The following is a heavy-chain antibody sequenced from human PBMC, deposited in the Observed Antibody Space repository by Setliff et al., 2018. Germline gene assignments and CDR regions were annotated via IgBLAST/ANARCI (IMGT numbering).Heavy chain of an antibody. Sequence: SETLSLTCSVSGGSISSGSDDRTWIRQPAGKGLEWIGYVYYSGTAYYNPALKSRVTVIVDTSKNQFSLRLSSVTVADTAVFYCARGGTYRYFDYWGQGTPVTVSS. D-gene: IGHD5-12*01. CDR1: GGSISSGSDD. V-gene: IGHV4-61*10. J-gene: IGHJ4*02. CDR2: VYYSGTA. CDR3: ARGGTYRYFDY.